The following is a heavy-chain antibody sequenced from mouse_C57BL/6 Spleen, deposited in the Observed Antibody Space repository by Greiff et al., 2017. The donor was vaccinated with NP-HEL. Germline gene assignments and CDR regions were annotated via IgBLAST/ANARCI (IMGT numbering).Heavy chain of an antibody. Sequence: DVMLVESGGGLVKPGGSLKLSCAASGFTFSDYGMHWVRQAPEKGLEWVAYISRGSSTIYYAAKVKGRFTISRDNAKNTLFLQLTSLRSEDTAMYYCATYGYLYAMDYWGQGTSVTVSS. CDR2: ISRGSSTI. CDR1: GFTFSDYG. D-gene: IGHD2-2*01. J-gene: IGHJ4*01. CDR3: ATYGYLYAMDY. V-gene: IGHV5-17*01.